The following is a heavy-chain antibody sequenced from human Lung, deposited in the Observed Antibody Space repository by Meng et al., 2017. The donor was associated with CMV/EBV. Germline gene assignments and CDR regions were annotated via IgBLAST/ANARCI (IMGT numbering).Heavy chain of an antibody. Sequence: QVQLQESGPGLVKPSXXXXXXCXVPXGSISSGSYYWSWIRQPAGKGLEWIGRIYTSGSTNYNPSLKSRVTISVDTSKNQFSLKLSSVTAADTAVYYCARAKRYYDFWSGYYFDYWGQGTLVTVSS. V-gene: IGHV4-61*02. CDR1: XGSISSGSYY. J-gene: IGHJ4*02. CDR3: ARAKRYYDFWSGYYFDY. CDR2: IYTSGST. D-gene: IGHD3-3*01.